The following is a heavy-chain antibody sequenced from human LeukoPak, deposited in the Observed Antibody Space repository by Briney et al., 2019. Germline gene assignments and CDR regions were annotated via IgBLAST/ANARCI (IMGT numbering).Heavy chain of an antibody. CDR1: GYTFTNYA. J-gene: IGHJ4*02. D-gene: IGHD3-22*01. CDR2: INAGNGNT. Sequence: GASVKVSCKASGYTFTNYAMYWVRQAPGQRLEWMGWINAGNGNTKYSQKFQGRVTITSDTSANTVYMELSSLRSEDTAVYYCARVLTSPRPGIVVVITIFDYWGQGTLVTVSS. CDR3: ARVLTSPRPGIVVVITIFDY. V-gene: IGHV1-3*01.